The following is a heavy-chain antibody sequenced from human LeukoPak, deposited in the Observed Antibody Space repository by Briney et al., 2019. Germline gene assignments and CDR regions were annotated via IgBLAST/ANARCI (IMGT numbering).Heavy chain of an antibody. CDR2: IKQDGSEK. Sequence: GGSLTLSCAASEFTFSTNWMSWVRQTPGKGLEWVANIKQDGSEKYYVDSVKGRFTISRDNAKNSLYLQMSSLRAEDTAVYYCVPQTAYGGKPLDYWGQGTLVTVSS. V-gene: IGHV3-7*01. D-gene: IGHD4-23*01. CDR1: EFTFSTNW. J-gene: IGHJ4*02. CDR3: VPQTAYGGKPLDY.